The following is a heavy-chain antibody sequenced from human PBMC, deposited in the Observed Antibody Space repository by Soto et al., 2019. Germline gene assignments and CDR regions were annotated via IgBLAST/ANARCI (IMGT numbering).Heavy chain of an antibody. CDR3: AREKKHQSLGGRFGMDV. V-gene: IGHV3-21*01. CDR2: IGSSGGYI. Sequence: GSLRLSCAVSGFIFSDFSMNWVRQAPGKGLEWVASIGSSGGYIFYADSVKGRFTISRDNAKKSLDLQINSLRAEDTAVYYCAREKKHQSLGGRFGMDVWGQGTTVTVSS. D-gene: IGHD2-2*01. J-gene: IGHJ6*02. CDR1: GFIFSDFS.